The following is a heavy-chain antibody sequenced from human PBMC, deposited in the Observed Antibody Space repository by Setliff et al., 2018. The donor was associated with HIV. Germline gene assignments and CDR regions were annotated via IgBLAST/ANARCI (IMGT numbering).Heavy chain of an antibody. V-gene: IGHV3-74*01. CDR1: GFTFSSYW. D-gene: IGHD6-19*01. CDR3: ARSSGFH. J-gene: IGHJ4*02. Sequence: GGSLRLSCAASGFTFSSYWMHWVRQAPGQGLVWVSRTTSGGSTTAYADSVKGRFTISRDNTRNTLYLQMNSLRAEDTAVYYCARSSGFHWGQGTLVTVS. CDR2: TTSGGSTT.